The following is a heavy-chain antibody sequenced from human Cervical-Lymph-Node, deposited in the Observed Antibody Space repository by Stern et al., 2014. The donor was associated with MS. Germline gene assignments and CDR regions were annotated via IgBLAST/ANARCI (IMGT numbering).Heavy chain of an antibody. CDR3: ARHDGWLPHY. CDR2: IYYSGTT. Sequence: VQLVESGPGLVKPSETLSLTCSVSGGSISRSTYYWGWIRQPPGKGLEWIGSIYYSGTTSYNPSLKSRVPIDTSTNTFSLRLTSVPAADTAVYYCARHDGWLPHYWSQGTLVTVSS. V-gene: IGHV4-39*01. CDR1: GGSISRSTYY. D-gene: IGHD5-12*01. J-gene: IGHJ4*02.